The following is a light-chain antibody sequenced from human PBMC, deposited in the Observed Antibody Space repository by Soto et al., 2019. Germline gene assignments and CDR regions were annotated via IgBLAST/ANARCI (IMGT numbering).Light chain of an antibody. CDR3: QQYGSPIT. V-gene: IGKV3D-20*01. CDR1: QSVSSSY. Sequence: IVLTQSPATLSLSPGERATLSCEASQSVSSSYLAWYQQKPGLAPRLLIYDASTRATGIPDRFSGSGSGTDFTLTISRVEPEDFAVYYCQQYGSPITFGQGTRLGIK. J-gene: IGKJ5*01. CDR2: DAS.